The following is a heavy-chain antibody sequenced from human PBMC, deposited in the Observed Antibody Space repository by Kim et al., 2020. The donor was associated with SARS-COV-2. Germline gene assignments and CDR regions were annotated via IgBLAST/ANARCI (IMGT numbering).Heavy chain of an antibody. Sequence: TPSLKSRVTMSVETSQNQFSLKLTSVTAADAAVYYCARSTYSTSSRGGMDVWGQGTTVTVSS. D-gene: IGHD4-4*01. J-gene: IGHJ6*02. V-gene: IGHV4-59*10. CDR3: ARSTYSTSSRGGMDV.